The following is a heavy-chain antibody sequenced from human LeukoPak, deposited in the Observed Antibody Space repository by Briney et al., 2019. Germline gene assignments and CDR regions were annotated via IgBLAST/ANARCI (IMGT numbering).Heavy chain of an antibody. V-gene: IGHV3-30-3*01. Sequence: GGSLRLSCAASGFTFSNTWMNWVRQAPGKGLEWVAVISYDGSNKYYADSVKGRFTISRDNSKNTLYLQMNSLRAEDTAVYYCARDSREEQWLVTSWGQGTLVTVSS. CDR2: ISYDGSNK. D-gene: IGHD6-19*01. CDR1: GFTFSNTW. CDR3: ARDSREEQWLVTS. J-gene: IGHJ4*02.